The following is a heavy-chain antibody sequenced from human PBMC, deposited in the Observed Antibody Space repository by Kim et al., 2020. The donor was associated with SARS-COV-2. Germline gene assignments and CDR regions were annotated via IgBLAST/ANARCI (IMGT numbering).Heavy chain of an antibody. D-gene: IGHD6-6*01. V-gene: IGHV5-51*01. CDR3: ARVVAARTFWFDP. J-gene: IGHJ5*02. Sequence: SPSFQGQVTISADKSISTAYLQWSSLKASDTAMYYCARVVAARTFWFDPWGQGTLVTVSS.